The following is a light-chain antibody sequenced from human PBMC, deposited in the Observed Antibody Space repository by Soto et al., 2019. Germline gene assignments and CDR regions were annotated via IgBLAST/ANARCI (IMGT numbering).Light chain of an antibody. CDR2: EVN. CDR1: SSDVGSFDL. Sequence: QSVLTQPASVSGSPGQSITISCTGTSSDVGSFDLVSWYQQHPGKVPKLMIYEVNKRPSGISNRFSGSKSGNTASLTISGLQAEDEADYYCCSYAGSSTWVFGGGTKLTVL. CDR3: CSYAGSSTWV. V-gene: IGLV2-23*02. J-gene: IGLJ3*02.